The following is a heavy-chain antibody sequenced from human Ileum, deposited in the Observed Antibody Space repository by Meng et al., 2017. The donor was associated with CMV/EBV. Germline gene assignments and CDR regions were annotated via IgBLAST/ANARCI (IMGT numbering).Heavy chain of an antibody. Sequence: SGFTLSSYSMNWVRQDPGKGLEWVSSISSSSSYIYYADSVKGRFTISRDNAKNSLYLQMNSLRAEDTAVYYCARDPPVAGTGYYFDYWGQGTLVTVSS. CDR2: ISSSSSYI. V-gene: IGHV3-21*01. CDR1: GFTLSSYS. CDR3: ARDPPVAGTGYYFDY. J-gene: IGHJ4*02. D-gene: IGHD6-19*01.